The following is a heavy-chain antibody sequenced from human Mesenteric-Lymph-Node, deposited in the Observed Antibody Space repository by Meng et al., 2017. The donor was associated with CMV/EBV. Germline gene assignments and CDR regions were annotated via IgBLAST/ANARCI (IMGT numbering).Heavy chain of an antibody. J-gene: IGHJ4*02. CDR3: ARYCNSATCYNFDY. CDR2: ISSNSSYI. V-gene: IGHV3-21*05. D-gene: IGHD2-2*02. Sequence: GESLKISCGFSGFTFNSHEMNWVRQAPGKGLEWVSYISSNSSYIYYADSVKGRFTISRDNAKNSLYLQMNSLRAEDTAVYYCARYCNSATCYNFDYWGQGTLVTVSS. CDR1: GFTFNSHE.